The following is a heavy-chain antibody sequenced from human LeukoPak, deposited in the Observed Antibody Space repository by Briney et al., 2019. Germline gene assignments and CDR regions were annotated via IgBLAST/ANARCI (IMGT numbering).Heavy chain of an antibody. D-gene: IGHD3-10*01. CDR2: ISDDGSRQ. Sequence: GGSLRLSSAHTVFTFSNYAIHGGPQAPGKGLEWVAFISDDGSRQHYADSVKGRFTISRDNSKNTLNLQMNSLRAEDTAVYYCVKDRTGTYTLDYWGDGQLFTVSS. V-gene: IGHV3-30-3*01. CDR1: VFTFSNYA. J-gene: IGHJ4*01. CDR3: VKDRTGTYTLDY.